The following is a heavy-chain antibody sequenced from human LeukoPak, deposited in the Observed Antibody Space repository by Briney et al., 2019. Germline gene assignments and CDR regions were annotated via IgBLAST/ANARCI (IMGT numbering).Heavy chain of an antibody. CDR2: IYYSGST. V-gene: IGHV4-39*01. D-gene: IGHD6-19*01. J-gene: IGHJ5*02. Sequence: PSETLSLTCAVYGGSFSSYYWGWIRQPPGKGLEWIGSIYYSGSTYYNPSLKSRVTISVDTSKNQFSLKLSSVTAADTAVYYCARHGGLRSAYSSAFDPWGQGTLVTVSS. CDR1: GGSFSSYY. CDR3: ARHGGLRSAYSSAFDP.